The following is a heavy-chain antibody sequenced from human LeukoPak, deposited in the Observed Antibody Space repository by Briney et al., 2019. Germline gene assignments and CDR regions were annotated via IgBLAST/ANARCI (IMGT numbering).Heavy chain of an antibody. CDR2: IIPIFGLA. V-gene: IGHV1-69*04. D-gene: IGHD2-21*02. Sequence: SVKVSCKASGGTFSSYAISWVRQAPGQGLEWMGRIIPIFGLANYAQKFQGRVTITADKSTSTAYMELSSLRSEDTAVYYCARGGACGGDCYSRWFDPWGQGTLVTVSS. CDR3: ARGGACGGDCYSRWFDP. J-gene: IGHJ5*02. CDR1: GGTFSSYA.